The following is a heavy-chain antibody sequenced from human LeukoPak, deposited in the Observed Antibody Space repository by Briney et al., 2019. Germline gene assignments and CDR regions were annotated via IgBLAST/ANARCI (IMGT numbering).Heavy chain of an antibody. J-gene: IGHJ4*02. Sequence: GGSLRLSCAASGFSVSRYGMHWVRQAPGKGLEWVAVFWAHGRSQYNADSVRGRFTISRDTSANMVYLQMSSLRAEDTAVYYCARDDDSSSHYSLFEYWGQGTRVTVSS. CDR3: ARDDDSSSHYSLFEY. D-gene: IGHD3-22*01. V-gene: IGHV3-33*01. CDR1: GFSVSRYG. CDR2: FWAHGRSQ.